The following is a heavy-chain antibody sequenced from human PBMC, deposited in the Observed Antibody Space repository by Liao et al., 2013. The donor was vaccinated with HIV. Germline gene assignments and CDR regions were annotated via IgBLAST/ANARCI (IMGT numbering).Heavy chain of an antibody. V-gene: IGHV4-30-4*08. D-gene: IGHD3-22*01. CDR3: ARSGGVVVITTPLFDT. CDR1: GGSISSGDYY. J-gene: IGHJ4*02. Sequence: QVQLQESGPGLVKPSQTLSLTCTVSGGSISSGDYYWSWIRQPPGKGLEWIGYIYYSGSTNYNPSLKSRVTISVDTSKNQFSLILKSVTTADTAVYYCARSGGVVVITTPLFDTGGQGTLVTVSS. CDR2: IYYSGST.